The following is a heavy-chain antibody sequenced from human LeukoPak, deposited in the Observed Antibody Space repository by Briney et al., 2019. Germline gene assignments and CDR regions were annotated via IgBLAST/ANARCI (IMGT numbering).Heavy chain of an antibody. CDR2: IYYSGST. Sequence: SETLSLTCTVSGGSISGYYWSWIRQPPGKGLEWIGYIYYSGSTNYNPSLKSRVTISVDTSKNQFSLKLSSVTAADTAVYYCASNIAAAGTGFDYWGQGTLVTVSS. CDR1: GGSISGYY. V-gene: IGHV4-59*08. J-gene: IGHJ4*02. CDR3: ASNIAAAGTGFDY. D-gene: IGHD6-13*01.